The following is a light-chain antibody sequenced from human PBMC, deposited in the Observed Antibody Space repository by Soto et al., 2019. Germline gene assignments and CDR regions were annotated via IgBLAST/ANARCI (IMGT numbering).Light chain of an antibody. Sequence: DIQMTQSPSSLSASVGDRVTITCRASQSISNYLNWYQQKPGKAPKLLIYAASSMHSGVPSRFSGSGSETDFTLTISSLQPDDSATYYCQQSFSPLWTFGQGTKVEV. J-gene: IGKJ1*01. CDR1: QSISNY. CDR2: AAS. V-gene: IGKV1-39*01. CDR3: QQSFSPLWT.